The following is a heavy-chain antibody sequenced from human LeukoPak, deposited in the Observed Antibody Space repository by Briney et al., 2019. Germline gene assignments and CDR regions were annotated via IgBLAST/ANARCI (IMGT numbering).Heavy chain of an antibody. CDR3: AKDYMWELLFDY. V-gene: IGHV3-23*01. D-gene: IGHD1-26*01. CDR1: GFTFSSYA. CDR2: ISGSGGST. J-gene: IGHJ4*02. Sequence: GRSLRLSCAASGFTFSSYAMSWVRQAPGKGLEWVSAISGSGGSTYYADSVKGRFTISRDNSKNTLYLQMNSLRAEDTAVYYCAKDYMWELLFDYWGQGTLVTVSS.